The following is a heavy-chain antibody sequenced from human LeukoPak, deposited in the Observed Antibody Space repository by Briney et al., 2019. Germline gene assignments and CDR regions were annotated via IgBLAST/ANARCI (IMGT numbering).Heavy chain of an antibody. CDR3: ARDPGDYGDYDY. D-gene: IGHD4-17*01. CDR1: GYTFTGYY. Sequence: ASVKVSCKASGYTFTGYYMYWVRQAPGQGLEWMGWINPNSGGTNYAQKFQGRVTMTRDTSISTAYMEVSRLRSDDTAVYYCARDPGDYGDYDYWGQGTLVTVSS. V-gene: IGHV1-2*02. CDR2: INPNSGGT. J-gene: IGHJ4*02.